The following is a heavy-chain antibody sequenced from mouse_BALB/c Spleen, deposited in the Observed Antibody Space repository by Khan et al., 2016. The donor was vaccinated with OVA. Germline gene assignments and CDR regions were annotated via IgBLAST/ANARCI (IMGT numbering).Heavy chain of an antibody. CDR1: GYSITSGNY. CDR2: ISYDGSF. J-gene: IGHJ1*01. Sequence: VQLKESGPGLVKPSQSLSLTCSVTGYSITSGNYWNWIRQFPGNKLEWLGYISYDGSFNYNPSLKNRISITRATSENQFFLPLNSVTTGATATDVCARRFYSSYWYFDVWGQGTTVTVSS. CDR3: ARRFYSSYWYFDV. V-gene: IGHV3-6*02. D-gene: IGHD2-3*01.